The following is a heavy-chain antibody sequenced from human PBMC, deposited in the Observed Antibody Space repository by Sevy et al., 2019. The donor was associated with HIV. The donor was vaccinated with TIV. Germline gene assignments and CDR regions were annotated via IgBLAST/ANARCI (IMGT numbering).Heavy chain of an antibody. CDR2: VSSDGSEI. CDR3: ARDQLGSIDY. CDR1: GFTFSTYA. V-gene: IGHV3-30-3*01. J-gene: IGHJ4*02. D-gene: IGHD7-27*01. Sequence: GGSLRPSCAVSGFTFSTYAMHWVRQAPGKGLECVAIVSSDGSEINYADSVKGRFTNAKDNSRNTLYLKMNSLRTEDTALYYCARDQLGSIDYWGQGTLVTVSS.